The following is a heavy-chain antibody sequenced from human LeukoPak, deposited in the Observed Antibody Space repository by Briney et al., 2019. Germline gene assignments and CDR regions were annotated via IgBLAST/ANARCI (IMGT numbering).Heavy chain of an antibody. Sequence: GGSLRLSCAASGFTFSDHYMDWVRQAPGKGLEWVGRTRNKPNSYTPEYAASVKGRFIISRDDSKNSLYLQMDSLKTEDTAVYYCARGYYSSSSCRYFDFWGQGTLVTVSS. CDR2: TRNKPNSYTP. CDR1: GFTFSDHY. V-gene: IGHV3-72*01. D-gene: IGHD2-2*01. CDR3: ARGYYSSSSCRYFDF. J-gene: IGHJ4*02.